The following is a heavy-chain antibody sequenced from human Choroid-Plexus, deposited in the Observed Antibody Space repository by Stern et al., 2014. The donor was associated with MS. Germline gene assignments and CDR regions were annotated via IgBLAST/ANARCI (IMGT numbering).Heavy chain of an antibody. V-gene: IGHV3-30*18. CDR3: AKDRQYLTYFFDN. CDR2: VSYDGSNK. Sequence: VQLLESGGGVVQPGRPLRLSCVASGFTFGSCAMHWVRQAPGKGLAWVAGVSYDGSNKYYADSVKGRFTISRDNSQNTLYMQMSSLRPEDTAVYYCAKDRQYLTYFFDNWGQGSLVTVSS. J-gene: IGHJ4*02. CDR1: GFTFGSCA. D-gene: IGHD2/OR15-2a*01.